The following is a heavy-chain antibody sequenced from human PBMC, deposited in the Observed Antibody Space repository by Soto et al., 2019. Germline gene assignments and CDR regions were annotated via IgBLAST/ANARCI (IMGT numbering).Heavy chain of an antibody. CDR2: ISPYNGHT. J-gene: IGHJ6*02. V-gene: IGHV1-18*01. Sequence: QVQLVQAAGELKKPGASVKVSCKASGYSFTSYGISWVRRAPGQGLEWMGWISPYNGHTQFVERFQGRVTMTTDRSTRMAYMVLRHPRSDDTADYYCSGGLTIVPATEPLLENYGRDAGREGTTV. D-gene: IGHD1-26*01. CDR3: SGGLTIVPATEPLLENYGRDA. CDR1: GYSFTSYG.